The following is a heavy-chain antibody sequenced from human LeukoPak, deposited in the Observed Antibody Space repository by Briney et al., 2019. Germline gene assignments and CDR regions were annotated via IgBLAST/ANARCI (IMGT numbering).Heavy chain of an antibody. CDR3: AKDFDTAMVGYAFDI. Sequence: GGSLRLSCAVSGFRSEMYAMSWVRQAPGKGPEWVSIISGSGGSTYYADSVKGRFTISRDNFKNTLYLQMNSLRAEDTAVYYCAKDFDTAMVGYAFDIWGQGTMVTVSS. CDR1: GFRSEMYA. V-gene: IGHV3-23*01. J-gene: IGHJ3*02. D-gene: IGHD5-18*01. CDR2: ISGSGGST.